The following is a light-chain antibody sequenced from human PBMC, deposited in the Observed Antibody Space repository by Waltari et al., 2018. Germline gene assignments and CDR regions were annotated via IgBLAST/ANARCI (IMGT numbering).Light chain of an antibody. J-gene: IGKJ2*01. Sequence: DIVMTQSPDSLAVSLGERAPIDCKSSQSVLYSSNNKNYLAWYRQKPGQPPQLLIYWASTRESGVPDRFSGSGSGTDFTLTISNLQAEDVAIYYCQQYYSTPYTFGQGTRLEIK. CDR3: QQYYSTPYT. CDR1: QSVLYSSNNKNY. CDR2: WAS. V-gene: IGKV4-1*01.